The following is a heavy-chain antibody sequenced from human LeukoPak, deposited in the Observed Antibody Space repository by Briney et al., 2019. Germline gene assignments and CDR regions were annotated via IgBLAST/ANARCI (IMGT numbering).Heavy chain of an antibody. CDR3: TTDPNYYGSGSFHN. D-gene: IGHD3-10*01. CDR2: IKSKTDGGTT. J-gene: IGHJ4*02. Sequence: RGSLRLSCAASGFTFSNAWMSWVRQAPGKGLEWVGRIKSKTDGGTTDYAAPVKGRFTISRDDSKNTLYLQMNSLKTEDTAVYYCTTDPNYYGSGSFHNWGQGTLVTVSS. CDR1: GFTFSNAW. V-gene: IGHV3-15*01.